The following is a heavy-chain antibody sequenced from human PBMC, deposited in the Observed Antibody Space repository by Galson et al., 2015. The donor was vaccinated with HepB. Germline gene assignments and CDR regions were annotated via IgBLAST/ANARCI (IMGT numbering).Heavy chain of an antibody. D-gene: IGHD5/OR15-5a*01. J-gene: IGHJ3*01. Sequence: SLRLSCAASGFTFSNFWMSWVRQAPGKGLEWVANIKTDGSETYYVDSVKGRFTISRDNAKNSLYLQMNSLRAEDTAVYYCARDSVMCTGCAFDVWGQGTLVTVSS. CDR2: IKTDGSET. V-gene: IGHV3-7*05. CDR3: ARDSVMCTGCAFDV. CDR1: GFTFSNFW.